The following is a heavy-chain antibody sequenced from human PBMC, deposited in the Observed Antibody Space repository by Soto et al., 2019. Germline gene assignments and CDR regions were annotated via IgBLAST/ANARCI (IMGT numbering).Heavy chain of an antibody. D-gene: IGHD3-22*01. CDR3: ARNYYDSSDRDYLDY. V-gene: IGHV1-2*04. Sequence: ASVKVSCKASGYTFTSYYIHWVRQAPGQGLEWMGWINPITGGTNYAPKFQGWVTMTRDTSITTAYMELSRLRSDDTAVYYCARNYYDSSDRDYLDYWGQGTPVTVSS. CDR1: GYTFTSYY. J-gene: IGHJ4*02. CDR2: INPITGGT.